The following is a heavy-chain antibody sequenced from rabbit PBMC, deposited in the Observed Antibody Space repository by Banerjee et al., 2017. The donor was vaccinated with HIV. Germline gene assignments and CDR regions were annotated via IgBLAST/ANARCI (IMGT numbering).Heavy chain of an antibody. Sequence: QSLEESGGDLVKPGASLTLTCTASGFSFSSSYYMYWVRQAPGKGLEWIGCIYTGSGGTYYANWAKGRFTISKASSTTVTLQMTSLTAADTATYFCARDPYAAVGSDFNLWGQGTLVTVS. J-gene: IGHJ4*01. CDR2: IYTGSGGT. CDR3: ARDPYAAVGSDFNL. D-gene: IGHD3-1*01. V-gene: IGHV1S40*01. CDR1: GFSFSSSYY.